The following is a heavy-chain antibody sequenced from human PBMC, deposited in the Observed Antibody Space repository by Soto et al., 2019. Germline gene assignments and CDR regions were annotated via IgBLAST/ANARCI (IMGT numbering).Heavy chain of an antibody. J-gene: IGHJ5*02. D-gene: IGHD2-8*01. CDR3: ARVRPEGAMLDP. V-gene: IGHV4-30-4*01. CDR2: IYHSGST. Sequence: QVQLQESGPGLVKPSQTLSLTCTVSGGSISSGDYYWSWIRQPPGKGLEWIGYIYHSGSTYYNPSLKSRVTISVDALKNQFSLKLRSVTAADTAVYYCARVRPEGAMLDPWGQGTLVTVSS. CDR1: GGSISSGDYY.